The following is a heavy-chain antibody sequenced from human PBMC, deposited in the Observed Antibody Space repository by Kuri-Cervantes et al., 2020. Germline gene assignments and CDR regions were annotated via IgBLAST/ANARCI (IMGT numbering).Heavy chain of an antibody. J-gene: IGHJ4*02. CDR1: GFTFDDYA. D-gene: IGHD3-16*01. CDR2: ISWNSGSI. Sequence: GGSLRLSCAASGFTFDDYAMHWVRQAPGKGLEWVSGISWNSGSIGYADSVKGRFTISRDNAKNSLYLQMNSLRAEDTALYYCAKDTGWGLGETNYFDYWGQGTLVTVSS. CDR3: AKDTGWGLGETNYFDY. V-gene: IGHV3-9*01.